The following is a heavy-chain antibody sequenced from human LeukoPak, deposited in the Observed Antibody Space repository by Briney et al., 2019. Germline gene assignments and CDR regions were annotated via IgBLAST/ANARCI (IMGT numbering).Heavy chain of an antibody. V-gene: IGHV3-23*01. CDR3: ARVGDSGYDYDY. CDR1: GFTFSSYA. D-gene: IGHD5-12*01. J-gene: IGHJ4*02. CDR2: VSVTRDST. Sequence: GRSLRLSCEASGFTFSSYAMSWVRQAPGKGLEWDLVVSVTRDSTYSANAVEGRCTISRDNSKDALYLQMNSLRAEDTAVYYCARVGDSGYDYDYWGQGALFTASS.